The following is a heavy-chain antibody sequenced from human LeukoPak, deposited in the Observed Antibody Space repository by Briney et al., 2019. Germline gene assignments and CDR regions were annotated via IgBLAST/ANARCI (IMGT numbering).Heavy chain of an antibody. V-gene: IGHV3-30*02. J-gene: IGHJ4*02. CDR2: IRYDGSNK. D-gene: IGHD4-17*01. CDR3: AKDPSFRDYGDDY. Sequence: GGSLRLSCAASGFTFSSYGMHWVRQAPGKGLERVAFIRYDGSNKYYADSVKGRFTISRDNSKNTLYLQMNSLRAEDTAVYYCAKDPSFRDYGDDYWGQGTLVTVSS. CDR1: GFTFSSYG.